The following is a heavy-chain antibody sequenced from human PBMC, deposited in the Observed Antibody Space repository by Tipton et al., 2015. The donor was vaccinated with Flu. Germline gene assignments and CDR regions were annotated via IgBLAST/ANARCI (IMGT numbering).Heavy chain of an antibody. CDR3: AGELRFGEFDAFDI. V-gene: IGHV3-7*01. Sequence: SLRLSCAASGFTFSNYWMNWVRQAPGKGLEWVANTNQYESEKYYVDSVRGRFIISRDNAQNSLYLQMNSLRAEDTAVYYCAGELRFGEFDAFDIWGQWTLVTVSS. CDR2: TNQYESEK. J-gene: IGHJ3*02. CDR1: GFTFSNYW. D-gene: IGHD3-10*01.